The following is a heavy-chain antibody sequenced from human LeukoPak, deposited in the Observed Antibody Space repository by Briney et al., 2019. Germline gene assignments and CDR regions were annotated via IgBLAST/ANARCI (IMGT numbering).Heavy chain of an antibody. J-gene: IGHJ3*01. Sequence: GGSLRLSCTASGFTFSTYAMTWVRQAPGKGLDWVSAIGAGGADTYYADSAKGRFTVSRDNSKNTLYLQMSSLRADDTAVYFCAERPRDSSGYYLGAFDGWGQGTTVTVSS. V-gene: IGHV3-23*01. CDR1: GFTFSTYA. D-gene: IGHD3-22*01. CDR3: AERPRDSSGYYLGAFDG. CDR2: IGAGGADT.